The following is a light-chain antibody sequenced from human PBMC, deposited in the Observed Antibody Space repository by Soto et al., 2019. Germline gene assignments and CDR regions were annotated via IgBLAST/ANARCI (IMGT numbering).Light chain of an antibody. Sequence: DIQMTQSPSSLSASVGDRVTITCRASQDISNYLAWYQQKPGKVPKVLIYGASTLQTGVESRFSGSGFGTGFTLTINSLQPEDVATYYCQKYNSAPNTFGRGTRLEIK. J-gene: IGKJ2*01. CDR1: QDISNY. V-gene: IGKV1-27*01. CDR3: QKYNSAPNT. CDR2: GAS.